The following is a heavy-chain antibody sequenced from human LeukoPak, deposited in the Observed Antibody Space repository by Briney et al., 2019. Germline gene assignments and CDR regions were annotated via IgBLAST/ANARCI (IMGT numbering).Heavy chain of an antibody. V-gene: IGHV3-23*01. CDR2: IPAGGSNT. D-gene: IGHD3-3*01. CDR1: GFSFRTYG. CDR3: AKDSQHYDFWSRYKQSDYHYMDD. J-gene: IGHJ6*03. Sequence: PGGSLRLSCVASGFSFRTYGMSWVRQAPGRGLEWVSGIPAGGSNTYYADSVKGRFTIARENTENTLYLQMNSLRAEDTAVYYCAKDSQHYDFWSRYKQSDYHYMDDWGKGTTVTVSS.